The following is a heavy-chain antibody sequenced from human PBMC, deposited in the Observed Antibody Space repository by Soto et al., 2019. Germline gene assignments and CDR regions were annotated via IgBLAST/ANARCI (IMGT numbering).Heavy chain of an antibody. D-gene: IGHD6-19*01. V-gene: IGHV3-23*01. Sequence: GGSLRLSCEASGFNFKKFAMGWVRQAPGEGLEWVSGISCCGGSTFYADSVKGRFSLARDDSKNTLSLQLNSLRVEDTAHYYCAKADGEQWLIPHLDNWGQGTQVTVSS. CDR2: ISCCGGST. CDR1: GFNFKKFA. J-gene: IGHJ1*01. CDR3: AKADGEQWLIPHLDN.